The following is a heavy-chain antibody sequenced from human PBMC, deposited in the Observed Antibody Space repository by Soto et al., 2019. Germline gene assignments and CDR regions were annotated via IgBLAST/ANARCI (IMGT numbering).Heavy chain of an antibody. V-gene: IGHV3-30-3*01. J-gene: IGHJ1*01. Sequence: QVQLVESGGGVVQPGRSLRLSCAASGFTFSSYAMHWVRQAPGKGLEWVAVISYDGSNKYYADSVKGRFTISRDNSKNTLYLQMNSLRAKDTAVYYCARGWELLSEYFQHWGQGTLVTVSS. D-gene: IGHD1-26*01. CDR2: ISYDGSNK. CDR3: ARGWELLSEYFQH. CDR1: GFTFSSYA.